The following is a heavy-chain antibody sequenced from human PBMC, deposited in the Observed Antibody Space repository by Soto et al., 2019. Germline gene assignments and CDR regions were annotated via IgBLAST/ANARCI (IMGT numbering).Heavy chain of an antibody. Sequence: PGGSLRLSCAASGFTFSDYYMSWIRQAPGKGLEWVSYISSSGSTIYYADSVKGRFTISRDNAKNSLYLQMNSLRAEDTAVYYCARDFASAARPEHNDYWGQGTLVTVSS. D-gene: IGHD6-6*01. CDR3: ARDFASAARPEHNDY. CDR2: ISSSGSTI. CDR1: GFTFSDYY. J-gene: IGHJ4*02. V-gene: IGHV3-11*01.